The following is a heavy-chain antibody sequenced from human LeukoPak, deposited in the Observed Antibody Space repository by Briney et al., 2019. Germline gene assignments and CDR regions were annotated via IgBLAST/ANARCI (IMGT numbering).Heavy chain of an antibody. CDR1: GFTFSSYA. J-gene: IGHJ4*02. CDR3: AGSGYYYGYFDY. V-gene: IGHV3-23*01. CDR2: ISGSGGST. D-gene: IGHD3-22*01. Sequence: GGSLRLSCAASGFTFSSYAMSWVRQAPGKGLEWVSAISGSGGSTYYADSVKDRFTISRDNSKNTLYLQMNSLRAEDTAVYYCAGSGYYYGYFDYWGQGTLVTVSS.